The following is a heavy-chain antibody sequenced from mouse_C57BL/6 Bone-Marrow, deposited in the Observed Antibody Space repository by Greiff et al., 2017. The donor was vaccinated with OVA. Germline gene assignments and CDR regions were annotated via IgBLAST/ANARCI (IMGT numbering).Heavy chain of an antibody. D-gene: IGHD6-5*01. CDR2: IDPSDSYT. CDR3: ARDTLCPFDY. Sequence: QVQLQQPGAELVMPGASVKLSCKASGYTFTSYWMHWVKQRPGQGLEWIGEIDPSDSYTNYNQKFKGKSTLTVDKSSSTAYMQLSSLTSEDSAVYYCARDTLCPFDYWGQGTTLTVSS. V-gene: IGHV1-69*01. J-gene: IGHJ2*01. CDR1: GYTFTSYW.